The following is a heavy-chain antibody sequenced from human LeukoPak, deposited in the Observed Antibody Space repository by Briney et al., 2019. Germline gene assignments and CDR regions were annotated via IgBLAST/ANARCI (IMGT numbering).Heavy chain of an antibody. CDR3: ASRIGRYLYYFGMDV. CDR1: GGPFSDYY. Sequence: PESLSLTRALYGGPFSDYYWTRIRQPPEKRLGWIGEINESGNTKYDPCLNSRVTMSVDTSKTHFSLNLTSVTAADTAVYYWASRIGRYLYYFGMDVWGQGTTVTVSS. CDR2: INESGNT. V-gene: IGHV4-34*01. D-gene: IGHD1-26*01. J-gene: IGHJ6*02.